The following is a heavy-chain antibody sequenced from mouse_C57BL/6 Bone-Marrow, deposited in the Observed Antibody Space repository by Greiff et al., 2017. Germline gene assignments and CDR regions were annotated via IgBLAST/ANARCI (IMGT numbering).Heavy chain of an antibody. J-gene: IGHJ2*01. Sequence: VQLQQSDAELVKPGASVKISCKASGYTFTDYTIHWMKQRPGQGLEWIGNIYPSDGDTKYNEKFKGKATLTVDKSSSTAYMQLNSLTSEDSAVYFCEREESLHHFDYWGQGTTLTVSS. CDR3: EREESLHHFDY. CDR2: IYPSDGDT. D-gene: IGHD5-2*01. V-gene: IGHV1-78*01. CDR1: GYTFTDYT.